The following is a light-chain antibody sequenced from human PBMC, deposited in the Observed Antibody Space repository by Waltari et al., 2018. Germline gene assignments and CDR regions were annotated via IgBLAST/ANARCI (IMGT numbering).Light chain of an antibody. CDR2: EVN. CDR1: SSDFVNYNL. CDR3: CSYAGSTTFWV. V-gene: IGLV2-23*02. Sequence: QSALTQPDSVSGSPGQSITLSCTGTSSDFVNYNLVSWYQQHPGTAPKVMIYEVNALPSCVSNRFSGSQSGNTAPLTSSGLPPEAEADYYSCSYAGSTTFWVFGSGTKVTVL. J-gene: IGLJ1*01.